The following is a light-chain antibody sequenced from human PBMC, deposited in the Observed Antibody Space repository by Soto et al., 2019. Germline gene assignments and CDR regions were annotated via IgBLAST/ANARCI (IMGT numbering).Light chain of an antibody. CDR3: GTWDSNLANGVV. Sequence: QSVLTQPPSVSAAPGQRVTIFCSGSSSTIGNNYVSWYQQLPGTAPILLIYDNYYRPSGIPDRFSGSKSGTSATLVITGVQTGDEADYYCGTWDSNLANGVVFGGGTKLPS. CDR1: SSTIGNNY. CDR2: DNY. V-gene: IGLV1-51*01. J-gene: IGLJ2*01.